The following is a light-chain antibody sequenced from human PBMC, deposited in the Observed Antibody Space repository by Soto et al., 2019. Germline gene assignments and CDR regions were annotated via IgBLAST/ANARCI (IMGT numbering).Light chain of an antibody. J-gene: IGLJ3*02. CDR2: EVS. CDR1: SSDVGGFNY. V-gene: IGLV2-14*01. CDR3: ISYTSSNTWV. Sequence: QSALTQPASVSASPGQSITISCTGSSSDVGGFNYVSWYQHHPGKAPKVMIHEVSNRPSGVSTRFSGSKSGNTASLTISGLQAEDEADYYCISYTSSNTWVFGGGTKVTVL.